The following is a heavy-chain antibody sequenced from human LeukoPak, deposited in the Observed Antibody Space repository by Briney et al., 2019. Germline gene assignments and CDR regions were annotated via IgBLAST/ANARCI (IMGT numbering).Heavy chain of an antibody. V-gene: IGHV4-39*01. CDR1: GGSISSSSYY. Sequence: SETLSLTCTVSGGSISSSSYYWGWIRQPPGKGLEWIGSIYYSGSTYYNPSLKSRVTISVDTSKNQFSLKLSSVTAADTAVYYCARGRLYYDSSGGLDYWGQGTLVTVSS. CDR2: IYYSGST. D-gene: IGHD3-22*01. CDR3: ARGRLYYDSSGGLDY. J-gene: IGHJ4*02.